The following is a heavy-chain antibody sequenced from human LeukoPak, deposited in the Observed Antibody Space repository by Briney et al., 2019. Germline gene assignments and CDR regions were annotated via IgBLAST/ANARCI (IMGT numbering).Heavy chain of an antibody. V-gene: IGHV4-34*01. Sequence: SETLSLTCAVYGGSFSGYYWSWIRQPPGKGLEWIGEINHSGSTNYNPSLKSRVTISVDTSKNQFSLKLSSVTAADTAVYYCARGVTPYDYVWGCYRYRFDYWGQGTLVTVSS. D-gene: IGHD3-16*02. CDR1: GGSFSGYY. J-gene: IGHJ4*02. CDR3: ARGVTPYDYVWGCYRYRFDY. CDR2: INHSGST.